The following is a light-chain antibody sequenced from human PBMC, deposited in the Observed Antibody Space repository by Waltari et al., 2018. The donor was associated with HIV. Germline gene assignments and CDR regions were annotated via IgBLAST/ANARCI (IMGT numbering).Light chain of an antibody. CDR3: SSYAGSNRSV. CDR1: SSDVGGYNY. CDR2: EVS. V-gene: IGLV2-8*01. J-gene: IGLJ1*01. Sequence: QSALTQPPSASGSPGQSVTISCTGTSSDVGGYNYVSWYQQHPGKAPKLMIYEVSSRTSGVPDRFSGSKSGNTASLTVAGLQAEDEADYYCSSYAGSNRSVFGTGTKVTVL.